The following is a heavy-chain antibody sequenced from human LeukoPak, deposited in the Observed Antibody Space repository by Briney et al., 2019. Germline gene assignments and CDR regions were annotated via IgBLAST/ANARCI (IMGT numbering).Heavy chain of an antibody. CDR1: GGSFSGYY. CDR2: IKHSGST. Sequence: SETLSLTCAVYGGSFSGYYWSWIREPPGKGLEWIGEIKHSGSTNYNPSLKSRVTISVDTSKNQFSLKLSSVTAADTAVYYCARFMAQSYSDWGQGTLVTVSS. D-gene: IGHD6-13*01. V-gene: IGHV4-34*01. CDR3: ARFMAQSYSD. J-gene: IGHJ4*02.